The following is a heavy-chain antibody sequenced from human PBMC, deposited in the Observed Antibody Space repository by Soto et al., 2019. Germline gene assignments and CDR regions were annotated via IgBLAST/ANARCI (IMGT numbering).Heavy chain of an antibody. CDR3: AKTRSGDYDYYYGMDV. D-gene: IGHD4-17*01. CDR1: GFTFSSYA. J-gene: IGHJ6*02. Sequence: EVQLLESGGGLVQAGGSLRLSCAASGFTFSSYAMSWVRQAPGKGLEWVSAISGSGGSTYYADSVKGRFTISRDNSKNTLYLQMNSLRAEDTAVYYCAKTRSGDYDYYYGMDVWGQGTTVTVSS. V-gene: IGHV3-23*01. CDR2: ISGSGGST.